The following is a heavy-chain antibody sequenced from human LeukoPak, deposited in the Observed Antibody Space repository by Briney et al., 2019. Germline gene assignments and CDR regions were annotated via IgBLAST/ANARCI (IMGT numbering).Heavy chain of an antibody. Sequence: ASVKVSCKASGYTFTSYDINWVRQATGQGLEWMGWMNPNSGNTGYAQKFQGRVTMTRDTSISTAYMELSRLRSDDTAVYYCARDPRYCSSTSCYPYNWFDPWGQGTLVTVSS. CDR2: MNPNSGNT. V-gene: IGHV1-8*01. J-gene: IGHJ5*02. D-gene: IGHD2-2*01. CDR3: ARDPRYCSSTSCYPYNWFDP. CDR1: GYTFTSYD.